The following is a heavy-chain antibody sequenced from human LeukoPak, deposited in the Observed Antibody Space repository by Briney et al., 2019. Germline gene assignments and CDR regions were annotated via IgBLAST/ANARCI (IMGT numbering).Heavy chain of an antibody. V-gene: IGHV1-18*01. CDR1: GYTFTSYG. J-gene: IGHJ5*02. Sequence: ASVKVSCKPSGYTFTSYGISWVRQAPGQGREWMGWISAYNGNTNYAQKLQGRVTMTTDTSTSTAYMELRSLRSDDTAVYYCARGRGYGSGGSCYSPWFDPWGQGTLVTVAS. D-gene: IGHD2-15*01. CDR3: ARGRGYGSGGSCYSPWFDP. CDR2: ISAYNGNT.